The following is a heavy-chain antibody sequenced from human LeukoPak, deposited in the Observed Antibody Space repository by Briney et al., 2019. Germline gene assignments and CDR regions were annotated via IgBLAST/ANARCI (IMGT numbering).Heavy chain of an antibody. V-gene: IGHV4-39*01. J-gene: IGHJ6*03. CDR2: IYYSGST. D-gene: IGHD3-16*01. Sequence: SETLSLTCTVSGGSISSSSYYWGWIRQPPGKGLEWIGSIYYSGSTYYNPSLKSRVTISVDTSKNQFSLKLSSVTAADTAVYYCATLGESYFYYYMDVWGKGTTVTVSS. CDR3: ATLGESYFYYYMDV. CDR1: GGSISSSSYY.